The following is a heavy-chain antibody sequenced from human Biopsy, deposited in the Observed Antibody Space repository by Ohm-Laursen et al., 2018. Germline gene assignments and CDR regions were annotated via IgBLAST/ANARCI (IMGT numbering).Heavy chain of an antibody. CDR2: ISPSGATT. V-gene: IGHV1-46*01. J-gene: IGHJ6*02. CDR1: GNTFATYH. D-gene: IGHD5-24*01. CDR3: ARAGVGSDGTDSYYYGMDV. Sequence: SSVKVSCKASGNTFATYHIHWVRQAPGQGLEWMGVISPSGATTSFSQKFQGRITVTRDTSTGTVYMDLNSLGSEDTAVYYCARAGVGSDGTDSYYYGMDVWGPGTTVTVSS.